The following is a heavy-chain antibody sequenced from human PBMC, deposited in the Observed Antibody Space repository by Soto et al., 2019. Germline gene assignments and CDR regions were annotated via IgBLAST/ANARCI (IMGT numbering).Heavy chain of an antibody. D-gene: IGHD1-26*01. Sequence: SETLSLTCTVSGCSISSYYWSWIRQPPGKGLEWIGYIYYSGSTNYNPSLKSRVTISVDTSKNQFSLKLSSVTAADTAVYYCARAWGSGSYPLLVDYWGQGTLVTVSS. CDR1: GCSISSYY. CDR2: IYYSGST. J-gene: IGHJ4*02. CDR3: ARAWGSGSYPLLVDY. V-gene: IGHV4-59*01.